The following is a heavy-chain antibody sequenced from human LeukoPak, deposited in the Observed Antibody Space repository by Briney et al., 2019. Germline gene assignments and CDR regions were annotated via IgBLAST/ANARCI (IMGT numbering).Heavy chain of an antibody. J-gene: IGHJ6*02. CDR3: ARDPPYYDFWSGYGMDV. CDR1: GFTFSDYY. Sequence: GGSLRLSCAASGFTFSDYYMSWIRQAPGKGLEWVANIKQDGSEKYYVDSVKGRFTISRDNAKNSLYLQMNSLRAEDTAVYYCARDPPYYDFWSGYGMDVWGQGTTVTVSS. D-gene: IGHD3-3*01. V-gene: IGHV3-7*01. CDR2: IKQDGSEK.